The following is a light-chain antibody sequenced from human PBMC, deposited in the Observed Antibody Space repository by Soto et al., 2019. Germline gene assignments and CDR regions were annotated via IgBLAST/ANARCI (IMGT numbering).Light chain of an antibody. V-gene: IGLV2-14*01. Sequence: QSALTQPASVSGSPGQSITISCTGTSSDVGGYSYVSWYQQHPGKTPKLMIYEVSNRPSGVSHRFSGSKSGNTASLTISGLQAEDEADYYCNSYADDNIFVFGTGTKVTVL. CDR2: EVS. J-gene: IGLJ1*01. CDR1: SSDVGGYSY. CDR3: NSYADDNIFV.